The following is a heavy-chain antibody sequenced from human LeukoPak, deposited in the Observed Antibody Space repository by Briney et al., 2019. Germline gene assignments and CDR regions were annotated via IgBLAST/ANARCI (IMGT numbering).Heavy chain of an antibody. CDR1: GGSISSYY. D-gene: IGHD3-22*01. CDR3: AKAEHYYDSSGYKSRWFDP. V-gene: IGHV4-59*01. CDR2: IYYSGST. Sequence: SETLSLTCTVSGGSISSYYWSWIRQPPGKGLEWIGYIYYSGSTNYNPSLKSRVTISVDTSKNQFSLKLSSVTAADTAVYYCAKAEHYYDSSGYKSRWFDPWGQGTLVTVSS. J-gene: IGHJ5*02.